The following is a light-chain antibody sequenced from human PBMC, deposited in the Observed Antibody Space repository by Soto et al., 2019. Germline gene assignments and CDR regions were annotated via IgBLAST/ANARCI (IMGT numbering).Light chain of an antibody. CDR1: QSINSW. CDR2: DAS. J-gene: IGKJ1*01. V-gene: IGKV1-5*01. CDR3: QQYNSYST. Sequence: DIQMTQSPSTLSASVGDRVTITCRASQSINSWLAWYQQKPGKGPKLLIYDASSLESGVPSRFSGSGSGTEFTLTISSLQPEDFASYYCQQYNSYSTFGQGTKVEIK.